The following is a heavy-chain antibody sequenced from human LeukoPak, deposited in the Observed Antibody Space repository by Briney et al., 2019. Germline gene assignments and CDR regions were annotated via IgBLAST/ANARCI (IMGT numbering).Heavy chain of an antibody. D-gene: IGHD2-2*02. Sequence: PSETLSLTCAVYGGSFSGYYWSWIRQPPGKGLEWIGEINHSGSTNYNPSLKSRVTISVDTSKNQFSLKLSSVTAADTAVYYCVRSQLLYHWFDPWGQGTLVTVSS. V-gene: IGHV4-34*01. CDR1: GGSFSGYY. CDR2: INHSGST. CDR3: VRSQLLYHWFDP. J-gene: IGHJ5*02.